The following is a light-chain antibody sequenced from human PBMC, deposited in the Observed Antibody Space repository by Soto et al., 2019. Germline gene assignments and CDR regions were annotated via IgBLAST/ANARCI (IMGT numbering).Light chain of an antibody. J-gene: IGKJ4*01. V-gene: IGKV3-20*01. Sequence: EVVLTHSPGTLSLSPGERVTVSCRASQNVRKSLAWYQQKPGQAPRLVIYGAGTRGSGVPDRFSGSGSGTDFTLASNSLESDASAVYYCHQYGESRPTFGGGTKVEI. CDR3: HQYGESRPT. CDR2: GAG. CDR1: QNVRKS.